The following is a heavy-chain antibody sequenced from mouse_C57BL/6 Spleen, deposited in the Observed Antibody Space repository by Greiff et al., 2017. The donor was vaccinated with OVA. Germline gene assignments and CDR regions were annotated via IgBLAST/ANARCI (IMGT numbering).Heavy chain of an antibody. J-gene: IGHJ3*01. D-gene: IGHD1-3*01. CDR1: GYTFTSYW. V-gene: IGHV1-52*01. Sequence: VQLQQPGAELVRPGSSVKLSCKASGYTFTSYWMHWVKQRPIQGLEWIGNIDPSDSDTHYNQKFKGKATLTVDKSSSTAYMQLSSLTSEDSAVYYCARKVAGTSWFAYWGQGTLVTVSA. CDR3: ARKVAGTSWFAY. CDR2: IDPSDSDT.